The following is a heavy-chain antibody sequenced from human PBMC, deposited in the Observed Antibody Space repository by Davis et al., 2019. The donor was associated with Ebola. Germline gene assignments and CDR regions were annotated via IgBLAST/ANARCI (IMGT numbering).Heavy chain of an antibody. D-gene: IGHD3-10*01. V-gene: IGHV3-11*01. CDR1: GFTLSDYY. CDR3: ARDLVQGVIFYYGMDV. J-gene: IGHJ6*02. Sequence: GGSLRLSCPASGFTLSDYYMSWIRQAPGKGLEWVSYISSSGSTIYYADPVKGRFTISRDNAKNSLYLQMNSLRAEDTAVYYCARDLVQGVIFYYGMDVWGQGTTVTVSS. CDR2: ISSSGSTI.